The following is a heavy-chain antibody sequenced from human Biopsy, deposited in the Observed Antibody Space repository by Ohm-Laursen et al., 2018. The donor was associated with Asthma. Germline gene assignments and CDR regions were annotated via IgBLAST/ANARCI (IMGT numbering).Heavy chain of an antibody. CDR1: GFTFSGYS. J-gene: IGHJ4*02. V-gene: IGHV3-48*02. Sequence: SLRLSCSASGFTFSGYSMNWVRQAPGKGLEWVSYISSSSSTIYYADSVKGRFTIPRDNAKNSLYLQMNSLRDEDTAVYYCARPRWGPYGYWGQGTLVTVSS. CDR3: ARPRWGPYGY. D-gene: IGHD4-17*01. CDR2: ISSSSSTI.